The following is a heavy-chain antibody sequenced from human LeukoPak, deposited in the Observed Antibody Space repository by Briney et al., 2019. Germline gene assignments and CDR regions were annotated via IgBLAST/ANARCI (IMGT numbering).Heavy chain of an antibody. J-gene: IGHJ4*02. Sequence: SETLSLTCSVSGASISSNHYWGWIRQPPGMGLEWIGYIYYSGSTNYNPSLKSRVTISVDTYKNKFSLKLSSVTAADTAVYYCARVSPYCSGGSCFDYWGQGTLVTVSS. CDR1: GASISSNHY. V-gene: IGHV4-59*11. D-gene: IGHD2-15*01. CDR3: ARVSPYCSGGSCFDY. CDR2: IYYSGST.